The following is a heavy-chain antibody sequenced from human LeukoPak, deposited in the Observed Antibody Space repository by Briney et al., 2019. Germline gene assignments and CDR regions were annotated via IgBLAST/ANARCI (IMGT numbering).Heavy chain of an antibody. D-gene: IGHD2-15*01. J-gene: IGHJ4*02. V-gene: IGHV5-51*01. CDR1: GYSFTSYW. CDR3: ARHKDVAGTSYVGY. CDR2: IYPGDSDT. Sequence: HGESLKISCKGSGYSFTSYWIGWVRQMPGKGLEWMGIIYPGDSDTRYSPSFQGQVTISADKSISTAYLQWSSLKASDAAMNYCARHKDVAGTSYVGYWGQGTLVTVSS.